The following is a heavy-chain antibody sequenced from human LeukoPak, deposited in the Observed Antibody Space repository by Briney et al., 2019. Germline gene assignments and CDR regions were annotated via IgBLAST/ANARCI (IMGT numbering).Heavy chain of an antibody. CDR2: ISGSGGST. J-gene: IGHJ6*03. V-gene: IGHV3-23*01. Sequence: PGGSLRLSCTASGFTFSSYAMSWVRQAPGKGLEWVSAISGSGGSTYYADSVKGRFTISRDNSKNTLYLQMNSLRAEDTAVYYCAMCQGRGRDGYIQIPYYMDVWGKGTTVTISS. CDR3: AMCQGRGRDGYIQIPYYMDV. CDR1: GFTFSSYA. D-gene: IGHD5-24*01.